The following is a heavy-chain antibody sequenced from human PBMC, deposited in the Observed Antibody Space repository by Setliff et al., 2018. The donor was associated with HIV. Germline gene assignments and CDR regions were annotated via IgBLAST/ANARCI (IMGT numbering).Heavy chain of an antibody. J-gene: IGHJ4*02. V-gene: IGHV4-59*08. CDR1: GGSISSHY. D-gene: IGHD4-17*01. Sequence: ETLSLTCTVSGGSISSHYWGWIRQPPGKGLEWIGSLSHVGGTYYNPSLKSRVTISIDTSMNQFSLRLTSVTAADTAVYYCARQLTTLDYFDYWGQGTLVTVSS. CDR3: ARQLTTLDYFDY. CDR2: LSHVGGT.